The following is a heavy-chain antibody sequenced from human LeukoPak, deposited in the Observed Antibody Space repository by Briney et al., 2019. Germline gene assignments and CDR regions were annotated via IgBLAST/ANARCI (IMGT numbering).Heavy chain of an antibody. CDR1: GGSISGYY. J-gene: IGHJ4*02. V-gene: IGHV4-4*07. Sequence: SETLSLTCKVSGGSISGYYWSWIRQPTGKGLEWIGRLDSSGSTNYNSSLKSRVTMSIDRSQFSLRLTSVTAADTAIYYCARGTSCGSKCFFDYWGQGILVTVSS. CDR3: ARGTSCGSKCFFDY. CDR2: LDSSGST. D-gene: IGHD2-21*01.